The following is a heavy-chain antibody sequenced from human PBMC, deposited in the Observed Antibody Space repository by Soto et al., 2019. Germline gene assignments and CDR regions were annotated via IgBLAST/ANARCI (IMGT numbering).Heavy chain of an antibody. J-gene: IGHJ4*02. D-gene: IGHD5-18*01. CDR3: ARGYLDTAMASCFDY. Sequence: QVQLVQSGAEVKKPGSSVKVSCKASGGTFSSYAISWVRQAPGQGIEWMGGIIPIFGTAYYAQKFQGRVTITADESTSTADMELSSLRTEATAVYYCARGYLDTAMASCFDYWGQGTLVTVSS. CDR1: GGTFSSYA. V-gene: IGHV1-69*01. CDR2: IIPIFGTA.